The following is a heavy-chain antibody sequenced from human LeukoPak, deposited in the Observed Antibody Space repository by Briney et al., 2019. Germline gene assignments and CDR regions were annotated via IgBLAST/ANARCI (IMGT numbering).Heavy chain of an antibody. J-gene: IGHJ4*02. CDR3: ARTPPDYGIDY. Sequence: ASVKVSCKVSGYTFISYDINWVRQATGQGLEWMGWMSPNSGNTGYAQKFQGRITMTKSTSISTAYMELSDLESEDTAVYYCARTPPDYGIDYWGQGTLVTVSS. D-gene: IGHD4-17*01. CDR1: GYTFISYD. CDR2: MSPNSGNT. V-gene: IGHV1-8*01.